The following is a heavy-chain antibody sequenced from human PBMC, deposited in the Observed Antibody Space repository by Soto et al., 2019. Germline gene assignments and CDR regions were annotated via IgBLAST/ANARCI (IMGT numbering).Heavy chain of an antibody. CDR3: ARDSSSRHPEYLQH. V-gene: IGHV1-2*04. J-gene: IGHJ1*01. CDR1: GYTFTGYY. Sequence: ASVKVSCKASGYTFTGYYMHWVRQAPGQGLEWMGWINPNSGGTNYAQKFQGWVTMTRDTSISTAYMELSRLRSDDTAVYYCARDSSSRHPEYLQHWGQGTLVTVSS. D-gene: IGHD6-13*01. CDR2: INPNSGGT.